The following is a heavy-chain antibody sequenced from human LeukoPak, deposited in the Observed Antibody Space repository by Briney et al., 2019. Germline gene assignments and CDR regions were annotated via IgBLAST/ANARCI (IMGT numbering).Heavy chain of an antibody. V-gene: IGHV3-21*01. CDR2: ISSSSSYI. J-gene: IGHJ4*02. Sequence: PGGSLSLSCAASGFTFSSYSMNWVRQAPGKGLEWVSSISSSSSYIYYADSVKGRFTISRDNAKNSLYLQMNSLRAEDTAMYYCAREGGYCSTTNCYTFDHWGQGTLVTVSS. CDR1: GFTFSSYS. CDR3: AREGGYCSTTNCYTFDH. D-gene: IGHD2-2*02.